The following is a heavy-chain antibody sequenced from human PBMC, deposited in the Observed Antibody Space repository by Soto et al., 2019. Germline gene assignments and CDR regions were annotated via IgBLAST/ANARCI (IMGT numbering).Heavy chain of an antibody. V-gene: IGHV3-48*02. CDR1: GFTFSTDS. Sequence: EVQLVESGGGLVQPGGSLRLSCVASGFTFSTDSMTWVRQAPGKGLEWVAHISTSGATRYYADSVKGRFTISRDNAKTSLYLQMDSLRNEDTAVYYCARFFGSGFDYWGQGTLVTVSS. CDR2: ISTSGATR. J-gene: IGHJ4*02. D-gene: IGHD6-19*01. CDR3: ARFFGSGFDY.